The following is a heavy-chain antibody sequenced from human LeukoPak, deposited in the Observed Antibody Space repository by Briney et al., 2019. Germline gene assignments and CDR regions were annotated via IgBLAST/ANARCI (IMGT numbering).Heavy chain of an antibody. CDR2: ISYDGRIT. CDR3: AKSYDILTGYTGVDY. Sequence: GGSLGLSCAASGFTFSSYGMHWVPQAPGKGLKWVAVISYDGRITYYADSVKGRFTISRDNSKNTQYLQMNSLRAEDTAVYYCAKSYDILTGYTGVDYWGQGNLVTVSS. V-gene: IGHV3-30*18. J-gene: IGHJ4*02. CDR1: GFTFSSYG. D-gene: IGHD3-9*01.